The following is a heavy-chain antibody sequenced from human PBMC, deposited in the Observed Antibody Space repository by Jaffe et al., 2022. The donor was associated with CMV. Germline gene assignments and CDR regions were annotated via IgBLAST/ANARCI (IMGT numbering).Heavy chain of an antibody. CDR1: GGSISSYY. Sequence: QVQLQESGPGLVKPSETLSLTCTVSGGSISSYYWSWIRQPPGKGLEWIGYIYYSGSTNYNPSLKSRVTISVDTSKNQFSLKLSSVTAADTAVYYCARGWYWGYFDLWGRGTLVTVSS. V-gene: IGHV4-59*08. CDR2: IYYSGST. J-gene: IGHJ2*01. CDR3: ARGWYWGYFDL. D-gene: IGHD2-8*02.